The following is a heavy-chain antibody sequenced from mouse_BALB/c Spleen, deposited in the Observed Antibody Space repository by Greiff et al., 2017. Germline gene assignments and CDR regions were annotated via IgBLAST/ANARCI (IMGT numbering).Heavy chain of an antibody. CDR2: ISSGSSTI. V-gene: IGHV5-17*02. D-gene: IGHD1-1*01. J-gene: IGHJ2*01. CDR1: GFTFSSFG. Sequence: EVQGVESGGGLVQPGGSRKLSCAASGFTFSSFGMHWVRQAPEKGLEWVAYISSGSSTIYYADTVKGRFTISRDNPKNTLFLQMTSLRSEDTAMYYCARGGSSSGYFDYWGQGTTLTVSS. CDR3: ARGGSSSGYFDY.